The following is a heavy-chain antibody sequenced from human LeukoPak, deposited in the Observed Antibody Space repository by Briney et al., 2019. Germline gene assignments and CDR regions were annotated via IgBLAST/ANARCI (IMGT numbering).Heavy chain of an antibody. CDR1: GSTFSSHG. Sequence: GGSLRLSCAASGSTFSSHGMHWVRQAPGKGLEWVAVISYDGSDKYYADSVKGRFTISRDNSKNTLYLQMNSLRAEDTAVYYCAKGYSSGSYPLFDYWGQGTLVTVSS. J-gene: IGHJ4*02. CDR2: ISYDGSDK. CDR3: AKGYSSGSYPLFDY. V-gene: IGHV3-30*18. D-gene: IGHD3-10*01.